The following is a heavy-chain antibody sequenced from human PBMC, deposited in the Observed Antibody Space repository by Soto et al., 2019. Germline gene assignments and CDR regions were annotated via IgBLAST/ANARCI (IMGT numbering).Heavy chain of an antibody. D-gene: IGHD6-19*01. CDR1: RVTLSSDA. CDR2: ISPSFGRA. V-gene: IGHV1-69*01. Sequence: QVKLVQSGAEAQKPGSSVKVSCKASRVTLSSDALSWVRQPPGQGLQWIGGISPSFGRAHDAQQCQSRGTITADEYTSSAYMELSSLRSEDTAVYYCAKELRYSSGGDPRYYYYGMDFGGQGTTVTFCS. CDR3: AKELRYSSGGDPRYYYYGMDF. J-gene: IGHJ6*02.